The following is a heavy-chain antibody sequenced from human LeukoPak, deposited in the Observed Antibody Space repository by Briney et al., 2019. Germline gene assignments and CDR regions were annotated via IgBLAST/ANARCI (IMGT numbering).Heavy chain of an antibody. J-gene: IGHJ4*02. CDR3: ARDDFVDTAMVRFYY. D-gene: IGHD5-18*01. CDR2: IYDSGTT. V-gene: IGHV4-59*12. CDR1: RGSIRTYY. Sequence: SETLSLTCTVSRGSIRTYYWSWIRQSPGKGLEWIGYIYDSGTTKYNPSLKSRVTLSVDTSKNQFSLKLSSVTAADTAVYYCARDDFVDTAMVRFYYWGQGTLVTVSS.